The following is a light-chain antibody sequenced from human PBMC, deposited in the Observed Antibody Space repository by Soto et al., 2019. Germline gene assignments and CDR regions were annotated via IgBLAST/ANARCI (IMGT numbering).Light chain of an antibody. CDR1: QSVSTY. J-gene: IGKJ4*01. V-gene: IGKV3-11*01. CDR3: RQRSDWPPLT. CDR2: YAS. Sequence: DIVMKQSRGTLSVSPWEGVSLSCSASQSVSTYLAWYQHKPGQAPRLLIYYASNRATGVPVRFSGSGSGTDFTLTISSLEPEDFAVYYCRQRSDWPPLTFGGGTKV.